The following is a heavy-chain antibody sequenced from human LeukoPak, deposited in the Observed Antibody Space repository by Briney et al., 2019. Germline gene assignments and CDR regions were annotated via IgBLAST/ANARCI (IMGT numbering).Heavy chain of an antibody. Sequence: GASVKVSCKASGYTFTSYYIHWVRQAPGQGLEWMGVINPSSGSTSYAQEFQGGVTMTRDTSTSTVYMELTSLRSEDTAVHYCARDEGGTYHAPFDYWGQGTLVTVSS. D-gene: IGHD1-26*01. CDR3: ARDEGGTYHAPFDY. V-gene: IGHV1-46*01. CDR2: INPSSGST. J-gene: IGHJ4*02. CDR1: GYTFTSYY.